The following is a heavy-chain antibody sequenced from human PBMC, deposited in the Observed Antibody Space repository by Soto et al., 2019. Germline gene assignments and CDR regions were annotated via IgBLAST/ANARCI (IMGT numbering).Heavy chain of an antibody. Sequence: GKGLEWVSYIRSSGSTKYYADSVKGRFTIARDNAKNSLYLQMNSLRAEDTAVYYCARAPKGEWPVLTETYYFDYWGQGTLVTVSS. CDR2: IRSSGSTK. CDR3: ARAPKGEWPVLTETYYFDY. J-gene: IGHJ4*02. V-gene: IGHV3-11*01. D-gene: IGHD3-10*01.